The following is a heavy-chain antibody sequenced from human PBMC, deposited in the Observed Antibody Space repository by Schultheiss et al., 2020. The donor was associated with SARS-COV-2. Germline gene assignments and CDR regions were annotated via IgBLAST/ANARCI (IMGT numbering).Heavy chain of an antibody. CDR3: ARGWGDGYNNGPRQRFDY. J-gene: IGHJ4*02. D-gene: IGHD5-24*01. CDR1: GGSISSGGYY. Sequence: SETLSLTCTVSGGSISSGGYYWSWIRQHPGKGLEWIGYIYYSGSTYYNPSLKSRVTISVDTSKNQFSLGLSSVTAADTAVYYCARGWGDGYNNGPRQRFDYWGQGRLVTVSS. CDR2: IYYSGST. V-gene: IGHV4-31*03.